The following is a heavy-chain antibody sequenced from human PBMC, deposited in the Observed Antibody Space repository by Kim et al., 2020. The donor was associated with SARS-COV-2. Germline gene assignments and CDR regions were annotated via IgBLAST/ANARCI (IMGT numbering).Heavy chain of an antibody. Sequence: GGSLRLSCAASGFTFSNSGMHWVRQAPGKGLEWVAVISYDGSNKYYADSVKGRFTISRDNSKNTLYLQMNSLRAEDTAVYYCASEGVAVAGYGMDVWGQGTTVTVSS. D-gene: IGHD6-19*01. CDR3: ASEGVAVAGYGMDV. J-gene: IGHJ6*02. V-gene: IGHV3-30*03. CDR1: GFTFSNSG. CDR2: ISYDGSNK.